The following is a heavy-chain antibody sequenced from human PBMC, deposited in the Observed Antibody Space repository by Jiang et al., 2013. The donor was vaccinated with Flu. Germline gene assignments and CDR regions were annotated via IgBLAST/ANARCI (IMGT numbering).Heavy chain of an antibody. Sequence: GAEVKKPGASAKISCKASGYTFTNYPMHWVRQAPGQGLEWMGWISAYNGNTNYAQKLQGRVTMTTDTSTSTAYMELRSLRSDDTAVYYCARLWAYCGGDCYSYAFDIWGQGTMVTVSS. CDR1: GYTFTNYP. J-gene: IGHJ3*02. CDR3: ARLWAYCGGDCYSYAFDI. D-gene: IGHD2-21*02. CDR2: ISAYNGNT. V-gene: IGHV1-18*01.